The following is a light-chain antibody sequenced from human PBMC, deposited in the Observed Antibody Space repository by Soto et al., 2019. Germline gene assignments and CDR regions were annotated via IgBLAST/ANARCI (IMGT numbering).Light chain of an antibody. CDR3: QQYYITPLT. CDR1: QSVLYSTNNKNY. CDR2: WAA. Sequence: DIVMTQSPDSLAVSLGERATINCKSSQSVLYSTNNKNYLAWYQQKPGQPPKLLIYWAATRESGVPDRFSGSRSRTDFTLTISSLQAEDVAVYYCQQYYITPLTFGGGTKVEIK. J-gene: IGKJ4*01. V-gene: IGKV4-1*01.